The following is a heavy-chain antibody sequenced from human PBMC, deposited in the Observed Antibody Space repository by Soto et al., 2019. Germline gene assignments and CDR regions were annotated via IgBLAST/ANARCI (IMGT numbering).Heavy chain of an antibody. D-gene: IGHD6-19*01. CDR3: ARETAVAGVFDY. Sequence: SETLSLTCTVSGGSISSYYWSWIRQPPGKGLEWIGYIYYSGSTNYNPSLKSRVTISVDTSKNQFSLKLSSVTAADTAVYYCARETAVAGVFDYWGQGTLVTVSS. J-gene: IGHJ4*02. CDR1: GGSISSYY. V-gene: IGHV4-59*01. CDR2: IYYSGST.